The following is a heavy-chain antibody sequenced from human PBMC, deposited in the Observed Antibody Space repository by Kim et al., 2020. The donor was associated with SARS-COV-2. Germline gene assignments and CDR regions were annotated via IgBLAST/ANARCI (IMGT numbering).Heavy chain of an antibody. Sequence: SMKVSCKASGGTFSSYAISWVRQAPGQGLEWMGGIIPIFGTANYAQKFQGRVTITADESTSTAYMELSSLRSEDTAVYYCARDSLGARGYSYGYYYWGQGTLVTVSS. CDR2: IIPIFGTA. J-gene: IGHJ4*02. CDR1: GGTFSSYA. V-gene: IGHV1-69*13. CDR3: ARDSLGARGYSYGYYY. D-gene: IGHD5-18*01.